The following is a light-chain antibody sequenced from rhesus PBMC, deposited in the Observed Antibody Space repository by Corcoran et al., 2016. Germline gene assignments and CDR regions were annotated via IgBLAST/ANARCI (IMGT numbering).Light chain of an antibody. CDR3: SSYASSSTYI. CDR1: SSDIGGYNR. V-gene: IGLV2-13*03. CDR2: EVS. Sequence: QAAPTQSPSVSGSPRPSVPISCTRTSSDIGGYNRVSWYHQHPGNAPKLMIYEVSKRPSGVSDRFSGSESGNTASLTISGLQAEDEADYYCSSYASSSTYIFGAGTRLTVL. J-gene: IGLJ1*01.